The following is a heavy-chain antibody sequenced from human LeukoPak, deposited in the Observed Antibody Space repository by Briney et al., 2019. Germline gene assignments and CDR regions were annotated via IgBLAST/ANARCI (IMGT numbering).Heavy chain of an antibody. CDR3: AREEYRSGWFHDY. J-gene: IGHJ4*02. D-gene: IGHD6-19*01. CDR2: IYPGDSDT. V-gene: IGHV5-51*01. CDR1: EYTFTSYY. Sequence: GESLKISCQASEYTFTSYYIGWVRQMPGKGLEWMGVIYPGDSDTRYSPSFQGQVTISADKSISTAYLHWSSLKASDTAMYYCAREEYRSGWFHDYWGQGTLVTVSS.